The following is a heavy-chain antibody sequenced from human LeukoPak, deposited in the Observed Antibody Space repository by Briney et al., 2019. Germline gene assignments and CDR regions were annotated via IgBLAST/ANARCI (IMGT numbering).Heavy chain of an antibody. CDR2: IIPIFGTA. J-gene: IGHJ4*02. V-gene: IGHV1-69*13. D-gene: IGHD2-15*01. CDR3: ARGFGYCSGGSSYDEYYFDY. CDR1: GGTFSSYA. Sequence: SVKVSSKASGGTFSSYAISWVRQAPGQGLEWMGGIIPIFGTANYAQKFQGRVTITADESTSTAYMELSSLRSEDTAVYYCARGFGYCSGGSSYDEYYFDYWGQGTLVTVSS.